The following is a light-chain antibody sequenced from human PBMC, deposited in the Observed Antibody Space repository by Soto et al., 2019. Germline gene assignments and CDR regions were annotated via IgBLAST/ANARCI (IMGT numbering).Light chain of an antibody. V-gene: IGKV2-28*01. Sequence: EIVLTQSPLSLSVSPGEPASISCRSSQSLTHSSGYNYLDWYLLKSGQPPQLVIYLGSNRGSGVPDRFSGSGSATLFKLTISRVETEDAGVYFAMQPLQTLITFGQGTRLDIQ. CDR1: QSLTHSSGYNY. CDR2: LGS. J-gene: IGKJ5*01. CDR3: MQPLQTLIT.